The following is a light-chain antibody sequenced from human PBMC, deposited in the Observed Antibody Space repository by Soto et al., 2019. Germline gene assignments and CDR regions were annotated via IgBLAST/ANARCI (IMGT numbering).Light chain of an antibody. CDR3: SSYTSSSTLV. CDR2: EVS. Sequence: QSALTQPASVSGSPGQSITISCTGTSSDVGGYKYVSWYQQHPGRAPKLMIFEVSNRPSGVSNRFSGSKSGNTASLTISRLQAEDEADYYCSSYTSSSTLVFGGGTKLTV. J-gene: IGLJ3*02. CDR1: SSDVGGYKY. V-gene: IGLV2-14*01.